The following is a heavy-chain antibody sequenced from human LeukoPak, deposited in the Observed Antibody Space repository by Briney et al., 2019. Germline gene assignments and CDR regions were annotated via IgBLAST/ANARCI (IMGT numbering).Heavy chain of an antibody. CDR1: GGSISSGGYS. D-gene: IGHD3-22*01. V-gene: IGHV4-30-2*01. CDR3: ARGRTDYYDSSASFPALGY. J-gene: IGHJ4*02. Sequence: PSETLSLTCAVSGGSISSGGYSWSWIRQPPGKGLEWIGYIYHSGSTYYNPSLKSRVTISVDRSKNQFSLKLSSVTAADTAVYYCARGRTDYYDSSASFPALGYWGQGTLVTVSS. CDR2: IYHSGST.